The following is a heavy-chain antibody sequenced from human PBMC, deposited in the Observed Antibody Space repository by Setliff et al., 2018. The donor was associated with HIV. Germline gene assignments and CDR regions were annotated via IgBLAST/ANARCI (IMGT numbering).Heavy chain of an antibody. V-gene: IGHV4-39*02. J-gene: IGHJ1*01. CDR3: ARVTDSYTISPLWLQH. CDR1: GGSINIGSHY. Sequence: KASETLSLTCTVSGGSINIGSHYWGWIRQPPGKGLEWIGSIYYEGDTYYNQPLKSRVTMSIDTAKNQFSLKLSSVTAVDTAVYYCARVTDSYTISPLWLQHWGQGALVTVSS. CDR2: IYYEGDT. D-gene: IGHD2-2*02.